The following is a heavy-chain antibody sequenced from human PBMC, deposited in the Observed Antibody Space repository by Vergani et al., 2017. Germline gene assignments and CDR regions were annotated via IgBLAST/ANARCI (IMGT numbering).Heavy chain of an antibody. CDR3: ARSLPPLDWFDP. D-gene: IGHD3-16*02. Sequence: QVQLQESGPGLVKPSQTLSLTCTVSGGSISSGSYYWSWIRQPAGKGLEWIGRIYTSGSTNYNPSLKSRVTISVDTSKNQFSLKLSSVTAADTAVYYCARSLPPLDWFDPWSQGTLVTVSS. CDR2: IYTSGST. V-gene: IGHV4-61*02. CDR1: GGSISSGSYY. J-gene: IGHJ5*02.